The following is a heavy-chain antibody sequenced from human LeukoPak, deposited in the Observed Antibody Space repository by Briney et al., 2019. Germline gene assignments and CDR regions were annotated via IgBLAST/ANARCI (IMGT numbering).Heavy chain of an antibody. J-gene: IGHJ4*02. CDR1: GYSFSGFY. Sequence: ASVKVSCKASGYSFSGFYLFWVRQAPGQGLEWMGWVKPNNGGTYYTQKFQGRVTFTRDTSNNTAYMEVSSLTSDDTATYYCARGTGYCSVVSCFEGTTTFAYWGQGTLVTVSS. V-gene: IGHV1-2*02. D-gene: IGHD2-15*01. CDR3: ARGTGYCSVVSCFEGTTTFAY. CDR2: VKPNNGGT.